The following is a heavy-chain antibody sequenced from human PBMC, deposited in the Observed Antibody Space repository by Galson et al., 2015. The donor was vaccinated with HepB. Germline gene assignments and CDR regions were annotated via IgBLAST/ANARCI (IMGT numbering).Heavy chain of an antibody. D-gene: IGHD5-12*01. V-gene: IGHV4-59*08. Sequence: SETLSLTCTVSGGSISTYYWTWIRQPPGKGLEWIGHIYSSGSTNYNPSLKSRVTMSLDTSKNQFSLKLNSVTAADAAVYYCTRRVATAPRYYFDPWGQGILVTVSS. CDR3: TRRVATAPRYYFDP. J-gene: IGHJ4*02. CDR1: GGSISTYY. CDR2: IYSSGST.